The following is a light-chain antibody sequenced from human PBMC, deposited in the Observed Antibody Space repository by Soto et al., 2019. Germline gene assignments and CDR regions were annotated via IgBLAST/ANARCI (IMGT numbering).Light chain of an antibody. Sequence: EIVLPQSPATLSLCPGERATLCCRASQSVSNYLGWYQQKSGQAPRLLISDVSKRATGIPARFSGSGSGTDFTLTISSLEPEDFAVYYCQHRVNWPTFGGGTKVELK. V-gene: IGKV3-11*01. CDR2: DVS. J-gene: IGKJ4*01. CDR3: QHRVNWPT. CDR1: QSVSNY.